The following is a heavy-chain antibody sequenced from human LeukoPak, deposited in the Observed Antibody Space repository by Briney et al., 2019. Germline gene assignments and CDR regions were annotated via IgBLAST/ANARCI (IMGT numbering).Heavy chain of an antibody. CDR3: ARGTRGEVLRFLEWLLPHASYMDV. J-gene: IGHJ6*03. CDR2: INPSGGST. Sequence: GASVKVSCKASGYTFTNYYMHWVRQAPGQGLEWMGIINPSGGSTSYAQKFQGRVTMTRDMSTSTVYMELSSLRSEDTAVYYCARGTRGEVLRFLEWLLPHASYMDVWGKGTTVTVSS. CDR1: GYTFTNYY. V-gene: IGHV1-46*01. D-gene: IGHD3-3*01.